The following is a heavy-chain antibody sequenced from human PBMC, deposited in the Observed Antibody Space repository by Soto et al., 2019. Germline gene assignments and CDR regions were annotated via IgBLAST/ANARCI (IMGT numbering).Heavy chain of an antibody. CDR3: ARSHGPY. Sequence: QVQLQESGPGLVRPSETLSLTCTVSGGSVSSGSYYWIWIRQPPGKGLEWIGRISYSGSTNYNPSLKSRVTISLDTSKNQFYLKLTSVTAADTAVYYCARSHGPYWGQGTLVTVSS. CDR1: GGSVSSGSYY. V-gene: IGHV4-61*01. CDR2: ISYSGST. J-gene: IGHJ4*02.